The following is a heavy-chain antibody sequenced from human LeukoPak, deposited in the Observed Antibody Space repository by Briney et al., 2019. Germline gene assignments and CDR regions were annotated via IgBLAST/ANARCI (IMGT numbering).Heavy chain of an antibody. Sequence: GGSLRLSCAASGFTFSSYAMSWVRQAPGKGLEWVSAISGSGGSTYYADSVKGRFTIPRDNSKNTLYLQMNSLRAEDTAVYYCAKGEFRLTTVTRPESWGQGTLVTVSS. CDR1: GFTFSSYA. V-gene: IGHV3-23*01. CDR2: ISGSGGST. D-gene: IGHD4-17*01. CDR3: AKGEFRLTTVTRPES. J-gene: IGHJ4*02.